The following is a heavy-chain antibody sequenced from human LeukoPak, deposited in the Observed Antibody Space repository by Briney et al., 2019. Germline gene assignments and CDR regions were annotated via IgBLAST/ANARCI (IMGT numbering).Heavy chain of an antibody. V-gene: IGHV3-21*04. Sequence: GGSLRLSCAASGFTLSNHWMIWVRQAPGKGLEWVSSISSSSSYIYYADSVKGRFTISRDNAKNSLYLQMNSLGAEDTAVYYCARGSTAFDYWGQGALVTVSS. CDR3: ARGSTAFDY. J-gene: IGHJ4*02. CDR2: ISSSSSYI. CDR1: GFTLSNHW. D-gene: IGHD4-11*01.